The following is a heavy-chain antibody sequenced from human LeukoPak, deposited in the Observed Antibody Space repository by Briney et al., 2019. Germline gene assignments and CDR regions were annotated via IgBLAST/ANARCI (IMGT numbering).Heavy chain of an antibody. CDR1: GGTFSSYP. CDR3: AREYSRSPDAFDI. V-gene: IGHV1-69*05. D-gene: IGHD6-6*01. CDR2: IIPIFGTA. Sequence: SVKVSCKASGGTFSSYPIGWVRQPPAQGLEWMGGIIPIFGTANYAQKCQGRVTIPTDESTSTAYMELSSLRSEDTAVYYCAREYSRSPDAFDIWGPGKMVTVSS. J-gene: IGHJ3*02.